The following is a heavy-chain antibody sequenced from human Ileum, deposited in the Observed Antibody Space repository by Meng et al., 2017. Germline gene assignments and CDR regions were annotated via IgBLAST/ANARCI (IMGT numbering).Heavy chain of an antibody. CDR2: LNTNTGNP. D-gene: IGHD2-15*01. J-gene: IGHJ4*02. V-gene: IGHV7-4-1*02. CDR1: GYSFTSYA. Sequence: VLLVQSGVELKEPGASVKVSCKAAGYSFTSYAIKWLRQAPGQGLEWMGWLNTNTGNPTYAQDFTGRFVFSLDTSVSTAYLQISSLESEDTAVYFCARVVGYCSVGSCHSAYWGQGTLVTVSS. CDR3: ARVVGYCSVGSCHSAY.